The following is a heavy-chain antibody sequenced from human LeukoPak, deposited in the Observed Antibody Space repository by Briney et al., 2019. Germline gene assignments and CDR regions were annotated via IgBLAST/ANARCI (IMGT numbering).Heavy chain of an antibody. CDR3: ARDPRPTRGGGSGSYYNLIDY. Sequence: ASVKVSCKASGYTFTGYYMHWVRQAPGQGLEWMGWINPNSGGTNYAQKFQGRVTMTRDTSISTAYMELRRLRSDDTAVYYCARDPRPTRGGGSGSYYNLIDYWGQGTLVTVSS. CDR1: GYTFTGYY. J-gene: IGHJ4*02. V-gene: IGHV1-2*02. D-gene: IGHD3-10*01. CDR2: INPNSGGT.